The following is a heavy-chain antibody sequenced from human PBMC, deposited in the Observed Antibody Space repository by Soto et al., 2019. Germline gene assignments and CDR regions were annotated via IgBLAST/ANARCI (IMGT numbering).Heavy chain of an antibody. V-gene: IGHV3-30*18. CDR1: GLTVSSNY. CDR3: AKDTSRVGSTSGPFDC. D-gene: IGHD1-26*01. Sequence: PGGSLRLSCAASGLTVSSNYMTWVRQAPGKGLEWLAVISYDGSSKYYADSVKGRFTISRDNSKNTLYLQMSSLRTEDTAVYSCAKDTSRVGSTSGPFDCWGQGTLVTVSS. J-gene: IGHJ4*02. CDR2: ISYDGSSK.